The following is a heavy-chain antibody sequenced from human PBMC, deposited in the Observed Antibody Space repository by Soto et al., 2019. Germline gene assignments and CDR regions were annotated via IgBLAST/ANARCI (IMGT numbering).Heavy chain of an antibody. Sequence: PGGSLRLSCAASGFTYSTYTMHWVRQAPGKGLEWVSSISSSSSYIYYADSVKGRFTISRDNAKNSLYLQMNSLRAEDTAVYYCARRGSELELRVYWGQGTLVTVSS. D-gene: IGHD1-7*01. CDR3: ARRGSELELRVY. V-gene: IGHV3-21*04. CDR1: GFTYSTYT. CDR2: ISSSSSYI. J-gene: IGHJ4*02.